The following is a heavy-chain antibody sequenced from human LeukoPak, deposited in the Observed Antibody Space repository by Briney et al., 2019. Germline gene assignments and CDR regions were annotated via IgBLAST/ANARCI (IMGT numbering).Heavy chain of an antibody. Sequence: GESLQISCKGSGYSFTSYWIGWVRQLPGKGLEWMGIIYPGDSDTRYSPSFQGQVTISADKSISTASLQWSSLKASDTAMYYCARHVGNRGESYYYYMDVWGKGTTVTVSS. J-gene: IGHJ6*03. D-gene: IGHD1-1*01. CDR1: GYSFTSYW. CDR3: ARHVGNRGESYYYYMDV. V-gene: IGHV5-51*01. CDR2: IYPGDSDT.